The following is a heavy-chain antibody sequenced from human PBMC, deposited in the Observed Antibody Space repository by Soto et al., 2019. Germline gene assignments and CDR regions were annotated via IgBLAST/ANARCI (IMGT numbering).Heavy chain of an antibody. J-gene: IGHJ4*02. Sequence: VASVKVSCKASGGTFSSYAISWVRQAPGQGLEWMGGIIPIFGTANYAQKFQGRVTITADESTSTAYMELSSLRSEDTAVYYCARGAYYYDSSGLPRYMYYFDYWGQGTLVTVSS. CDR1: GGTFSSYA. D-gene: IGHD3-22*01. CDR2: IIPIFGTA. V-gene: IGHV1-69*13. CDR3: ARGAYYYDSSGLPRYMYYFDY.